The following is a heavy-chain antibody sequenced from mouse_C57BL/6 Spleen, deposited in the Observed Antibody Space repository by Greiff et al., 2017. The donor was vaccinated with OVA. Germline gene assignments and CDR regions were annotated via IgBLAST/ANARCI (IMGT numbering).Heavy chain of an antibody. CDR3: ARNSFYGSRYYFDY. CDR2: IWTGGGT. CDR1: GFSLTSYA. D-gene: IGHD1-1*01. V-gene: IGHV2-9-1*01. Sequence: VQLKESGPGLVAPSQSLSITCTVSGFSLTSYAISWVRQPPGKGLEWLGVIWTGGGTNYNSALKSRLSISKDNSKSQVFLKMNSLQTDDTARYYCARNSFYGSRYYFDYWGQGTTLTVSS. J-gene: IGHJ2*01.